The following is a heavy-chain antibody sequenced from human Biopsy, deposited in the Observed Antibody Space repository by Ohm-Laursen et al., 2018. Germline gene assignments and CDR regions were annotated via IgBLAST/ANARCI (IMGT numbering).Heavy chain of an antibody. CDR2: IYYSGST. Sequence: TLSLTSSVSGFTTSSIFWNWLRQPTGKGLEWTGDIYYSGSTKDNPSLKSRVTISVDMYKSQLFLKMTFVTAADTAVYYCARGNEVMVTGPYFFDYWGQGTLVIVSS. J-gene: IGHJ4*02. CDR1: GFTTSSIF. D-gene: IGHD2-21*02. CDR3: ARGNEVMVTGPYFFDY. V-gene: IGHV4-59*01.